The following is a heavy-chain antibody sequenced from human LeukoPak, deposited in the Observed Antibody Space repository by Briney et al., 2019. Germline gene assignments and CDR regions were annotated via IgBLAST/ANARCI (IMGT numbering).Heavy chain of an antibody. CDR1: GLTLRSYA. J-gene: IGHJ4*02. Sequence: PGRSLRLSCAASGLTLRSYAIPWVRQAPGKGLEWVAVISYDGSNKYYADSVKDRFTISRDNSKNTLYLQMNSLGAEDTAVYYCARPDSCGWYPTDYWGQGTLVTVSS. V-gene: IGHV3-30-3*01. CDR3: ARPDSCGWYPTDY. D-gene: IGHD6-19*01. CDR2: ISYDGSNK.